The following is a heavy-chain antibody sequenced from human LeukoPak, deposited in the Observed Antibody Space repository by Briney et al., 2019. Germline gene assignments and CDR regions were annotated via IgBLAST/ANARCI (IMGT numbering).Heavy chain of an antibody. CDR3: ARYGSPYYFVDY. CDR2: INPNSGGT. Sequence: ASVKVSCKASGYTFTDFYMHWWRQAPGQGLGWMGRINPNSGGTNYAQNFQGRVSMTWDTSISTAYMELRRLTSDDTAVYYCARYGSPYYFVDYWGQGTLVTVSS. CDR1: GYTFTDFY. V-gene: IGHV1-2*06. D-gene: IGHD2/OR15-2a*01. J-gene: IGHJ4*02.